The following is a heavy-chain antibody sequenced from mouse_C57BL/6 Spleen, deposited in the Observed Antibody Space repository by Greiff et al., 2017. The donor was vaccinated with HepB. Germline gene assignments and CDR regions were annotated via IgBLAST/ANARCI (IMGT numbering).Heavy chain of an antibody. CDR2: IDPETGGT. J-gene: IGHJ4*01. CDR1: GYTFTDYE. Sequence: QVQLKQSGAELVRPGASVTLSCKASGYTFTDYEMHWVKQTPVHGLEWIGAIDPETGGTAYNQKFKGKAILTADKSSSTAYMELRSLTSEDSAVYYCTRGPGNYAMDYWGQGTSVTVSS. V-gene: IGHV1-15*01. CDR3: TRGPGNYAMDY.